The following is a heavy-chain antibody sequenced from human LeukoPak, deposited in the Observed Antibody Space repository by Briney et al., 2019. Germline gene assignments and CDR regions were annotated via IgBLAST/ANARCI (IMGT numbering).Heavy chain of an antibody. CDR2: MNPNSGNT. J-gene: IGHJ6*03. CDR1: GYTFTSYD. V-gene: IGHV1-8*03. CDR3: ARVTGGWNYGYYYYYMDV. D-gene: IGHD1-7*01. Sequence: ASVKVSCKASGYTFTSYDINWVRQATGQGLEWMGWMNPNSGNTGYAQKFQGRVTITRNTSISTAYMELSSLRSEDTAVYYCARVTGGWNYGYYYYYMDVWGKGTTVTVSS.